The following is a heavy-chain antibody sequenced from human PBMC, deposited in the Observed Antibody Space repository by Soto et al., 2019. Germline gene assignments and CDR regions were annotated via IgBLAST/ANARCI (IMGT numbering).Heavy chain of an antibody. D-gene: IGHD3-9*01. CDR2: ISYDGSNK. V-gene: IGHV3-30-3*01. Sequence: QVQLVESGGGVVQPGRSMRLSCAASGFTFNSYAMHWVRQAPGKGLEWVAVISYDGSNKYYADSVKGRFTISRDNSKNTLYLQMNSLRAEDTAVYYCARGVRYDTHWGQGTLVTVSS. CDR1: GFTFNSYA. J-gene: IGHJ4*02. CDR3: ARGVRYDTH.